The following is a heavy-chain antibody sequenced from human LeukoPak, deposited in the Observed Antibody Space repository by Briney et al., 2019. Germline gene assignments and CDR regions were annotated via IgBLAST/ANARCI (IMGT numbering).Heavy chain of an antibody. Sequence: GGSLRLSCAASGFTFSSYGMHWVRQAPGKGLEWVAVIWYDGNNKYCADSVRGRFTISRDNSKKTLYLQMNSLRAEDTAVYYCARDGYSGYDFDYWGQGTLVTVSS. D-gene: IGHD5-12*01. V-gene: IGHV3-33*01. CDR3: ARDGYSGYDFDY. J-gene: IGHJ4*02. CDR1: GFTFSSYG. CDR2: IWYDGNNK.